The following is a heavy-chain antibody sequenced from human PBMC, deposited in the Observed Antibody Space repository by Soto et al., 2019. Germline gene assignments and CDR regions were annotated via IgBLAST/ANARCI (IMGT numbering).Heavy chain of an antibody. J-gene: IGHJ6*02. CDR1: GFTFSNAW. CDR2: IKSKTDGGTT. Sequence: EVQLVESGGGLVKPGGSLRLSCAASGFTFSNAWMNWVRQAPGKGLEWVGRIKSKTDGGTTDYAAPVKGRFTISRDDSKNTLYLQMNSLKTEDTAVYYCTTAAYVLRFLEWLGPGPYYGMDVWGQGTTVTVSS. V-gene: IGHV3-15*07. CDR3: TTAAYVLRFLEWLGPGPYYGMDV. D-gene: IGHD3-3*01.